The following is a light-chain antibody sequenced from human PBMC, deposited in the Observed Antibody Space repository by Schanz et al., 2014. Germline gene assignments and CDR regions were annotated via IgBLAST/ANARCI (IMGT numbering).Light chain of an antibody. J-gene: IGKJ1*01. CDR3: QQYNEWPRT. CDR1: RSISGN. Sequence: EIVVTQSPATLALSPGERASLSCRASRSISGNLAWYQQKPGQAPRLLIYRASSRAPGISARFSGSGSGTDFTLTISGLQSEDFAMYYCQQYNEWPRTFGQGTRVEIK. V-gene: IGKV3-15*01. CDR2: RAS.